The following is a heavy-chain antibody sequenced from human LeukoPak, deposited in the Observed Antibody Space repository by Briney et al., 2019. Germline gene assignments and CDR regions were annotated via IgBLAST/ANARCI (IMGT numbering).Heavy chain of an antibody. CDR1: GFTFSSYG. Sequence: GGSLRLSCAASGFTFSSYGMHWVRQAPGKGLEWVAFIRYDGSNKYYADSVKGRFTISRDNSKNTLSLQMNSLRAEDTAVYYCAKDLPGITIFGSFQHWGQGTLVTVSS. D-gene: IGHD3-9*01. CDR3: AKDLPGITIFGSFQH. V-gene: IGHV3-30*02. J-gene: IGHJ1*01. CDR2: IRYDGSNK.